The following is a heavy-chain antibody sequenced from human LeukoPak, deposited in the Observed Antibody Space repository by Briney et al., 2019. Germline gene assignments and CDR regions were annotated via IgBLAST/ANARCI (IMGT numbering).Heavy chain of an antibody. CDR1: GYSFASYW. V-gene: IGHV5-51*01. CDR2: IYPGDSDT. Sequence: GESLKISCKGSGYSFASYWIGWVRQMPGKGLEWMGIIYPGDSDTRYSPSFQGQVSISADKSINTAYLQWSSLKASDTAMYYCAGRGTSSSFINFDIWGQGTMVTVSS. CDR3: AGRGTSSSFINFDI. D-gene: IGHD2-2*01. J-gene: IGHJ3*02.